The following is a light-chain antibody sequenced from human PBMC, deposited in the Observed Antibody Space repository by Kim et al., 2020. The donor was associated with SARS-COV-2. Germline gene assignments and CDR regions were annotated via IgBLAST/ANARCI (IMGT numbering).Light chain of an antibody. J-gene: IGKJ4*01. CDR2: DAS. V-gene: IGKV3D-15*01. Sequence: EVVMTQSPVTLSVSPGERATFSCRASQSINTKLAWYQQKPGQAPRLLISDASTRATGIPARFSGSGSGPEFTLTISSLQSEDFAVYYCKQYNDWPLTFGGGTKVDIK. CDR1: QSINTK. CDR3: KQYNDWPLT.